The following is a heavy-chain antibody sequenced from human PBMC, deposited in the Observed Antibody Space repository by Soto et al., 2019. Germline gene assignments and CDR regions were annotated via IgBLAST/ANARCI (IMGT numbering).Heavy chain of an antibody. J-gene: IGHJ5*02. CDR2: ISSSSSFI. CDR3: ARDLHDYVSFRFDP. V-gene: IGHV3-21*01. CDR1: GFTFSSYS. D-gene: IGHD3-16*01. Sequence: EVQLVESGGGLVKPGGSLRLSCVASGFTFSSYSMNWVRQAPGKGLEWVSSISSSSSFIYYADSVKGRFTISRDNAKNSLYLQMNSLRAEDTAVYYCARDLHDYVSFRFDPWGQGNLVTVSS.